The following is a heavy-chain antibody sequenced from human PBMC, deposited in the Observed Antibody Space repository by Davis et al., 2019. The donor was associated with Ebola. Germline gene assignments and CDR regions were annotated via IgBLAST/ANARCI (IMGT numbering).Heavy chain of an antibody. CDR2: ISTSNGNT. J-gene: IGHJ4*02. V-gene: IGHV1-18*04. CDR1: GYTFTKYD. Sequence: ASVTVSCKTSGYTFTKYDITWLRQAPGQGLEWMGWISTSNGNTNYAQKFQGRVTMTTDTSTSTAFMELRGLRSDDTAIFYCAKMGSNYYDSSGPLGYFDYWGQGTLVTVSS. CDR3: AKMGSNYYDSSGPLGYFDY. D-gene: IGHD3-22*01.